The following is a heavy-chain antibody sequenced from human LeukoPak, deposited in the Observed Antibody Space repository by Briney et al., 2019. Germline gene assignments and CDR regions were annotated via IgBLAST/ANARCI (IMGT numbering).Heavy chain of an antibody. CDR1: GYTFTSYA. V-gene: IGHV1-3*01. J-gene: IGHJ4*02. CDR3: ARGLGYCCSTSCYGAWGVY. CDR2: INAGNGNT. D-gene: IGHD2-2*03. Sequence: ASVKVSCKASGYTFTSYAMHWVRQAPGQRLEWMGWINAGNGNTKYSQKFQGRVTITRDTSASTAYMELSSLRSEDTAVYYCARGLGYCCSTSCYGAWGVYWGQGTLVTVSS.